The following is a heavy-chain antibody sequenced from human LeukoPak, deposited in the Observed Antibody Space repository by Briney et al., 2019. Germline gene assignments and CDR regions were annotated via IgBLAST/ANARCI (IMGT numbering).Heavy chain of an antibody. CDR3: ARAGPLGYCTNGVCPRSNKPFDY. Sequence: SVKVSCKASGGTFSSYAISWVRQAPGQGLDWMGRIIPIFGTANYAQKFQGRVTITTDESTSTAYMELSSLRSEDTAVYYCARAGPLGYCTNGVCPRSNKPFDYWGQGTLVTVSS. CDR2: IIPIFGTA. CDR1: GGTFSSYA. V-gene: IGHV1-69*05. J-gene: IGHJ4*02. D-gene: IGHD2-8*01.